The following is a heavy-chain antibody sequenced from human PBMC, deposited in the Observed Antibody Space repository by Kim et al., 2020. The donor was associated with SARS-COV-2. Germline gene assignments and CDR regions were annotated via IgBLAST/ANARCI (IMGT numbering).Heavy chain of an antibody. Sequence: AASGKGRFTSTRDKSTNILYLQMNGLRVDDTAVYYCAKQTGDCGVVTGFDYWGQGTLVTVSS. D-gene: IGHD3-3*01. V-gene: IGHV3-23*01. J-gene: IGHJ4*02. CDR3: AKQTGDCGVVTGFDY.